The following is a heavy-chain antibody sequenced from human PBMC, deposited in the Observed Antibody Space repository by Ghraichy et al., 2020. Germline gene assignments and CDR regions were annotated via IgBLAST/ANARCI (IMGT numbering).Heavy chain of an antibody. CDR3: TRESWDNLEERSR. V-gene: IGHV3-49*03. Sequence: GGSLRLSCTTSGLISGDYGVGWFRQPPGKGLEWVGFIRSKAYGGTAEYAASVKGRFSISRGDSKSIANLQMNSLKTEDTAVYYCTRESWDNLEERSRWGQGTLVTVSS. J-gene: IGHJ4*02. CDR2: IRSKAYGGTA. CDR1: GLISGDYG. D-gene: IGHD1/OR15-1a*01.